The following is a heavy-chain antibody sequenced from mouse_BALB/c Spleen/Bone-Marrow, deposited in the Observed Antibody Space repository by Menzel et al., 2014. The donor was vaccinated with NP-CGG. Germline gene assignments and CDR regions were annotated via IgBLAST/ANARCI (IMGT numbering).Heavy chain of an antibody. CDR1: GFTFSSYG. Sequence: EVQGVESGGGLVKPGGSLKLSCAASGFTFSSYGMSWVRQTPDKRLELVATINSNGGSTYYPDSVKGRFTISRDNAKNTLYLQMSSLKSEDTAMYYCATGTFAYWGQGTLVTVSA. V-gene: IGHV5-6-3*01. CDR3: ATGTFAY. D-gene: IGHD4-1*01. J-gene: IGHJ3*01. CDR2: INSNGGST.